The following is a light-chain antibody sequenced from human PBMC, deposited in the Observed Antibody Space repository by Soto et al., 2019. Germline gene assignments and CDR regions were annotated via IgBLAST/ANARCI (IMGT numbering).Light chain of an antibody. Sequence: DIQLTQSPSFLSASVGDRVTITCRASQGISSYLAWFQQKPGKAPKVLIYAASILQGGVPSRFSGSGSGTEFTLTISSLQPEDFATYYCQQLNSYPLTFGGGPKVEIK. J-gene: IGKJ4*01. CDR1: QGISSY. V-gene: IGKV1-9*01. CDR3: QQLNSYPLT. CDR2: AAS.